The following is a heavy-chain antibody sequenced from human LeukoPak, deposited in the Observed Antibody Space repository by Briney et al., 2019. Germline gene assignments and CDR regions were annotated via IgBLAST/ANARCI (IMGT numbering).Heavy chain of an antibody. D-gene: IGHD6-6*01. V-gene: IGHV3-20*04. CDR3: ARREYTAFDY. CDR2: INWNGRST. J-gene: IGHJ4*02. CDR1: GFTSDDFG. Sequence: GGSLRLSCGASGFTSDDFGMSWVRQAPGKGLEWVSGINWNGRSTGYADSVKGRFTISRDNAKNTLHLQMNSLRAEDTALYYCARREYTAFDYWGRGTLVTVSS.